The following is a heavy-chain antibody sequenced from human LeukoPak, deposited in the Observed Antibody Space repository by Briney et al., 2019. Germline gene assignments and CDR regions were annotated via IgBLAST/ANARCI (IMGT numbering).Heavy chain of an antibody. D-gene: IGHD6-13*01. V-gene: IGHV3-7*01. CDR1: GFTFTSYW. CDR3: AREGILAAGDY. J-gene: IGHJ4*02. Sequence: GGSLRLSCAASGFTFTSYWMSWFRQAPGKGLEWVANIKHDGSEKYYVDSVKGRFTISRDNAKNSLYLQMNSLRAEDTAVYYCAREGILAAGDYWGQGTLVTVSS. CDR2: IKHDGSEK.